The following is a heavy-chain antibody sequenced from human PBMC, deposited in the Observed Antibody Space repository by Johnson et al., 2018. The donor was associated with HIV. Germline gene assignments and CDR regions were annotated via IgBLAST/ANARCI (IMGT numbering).Heavy chain of an antibody. CDR3: ARVNIAFDI. V-gene: IGHV3-33*01. Sequence: QVQLVESGGGVVQPGRSLRLSCAASVFTFSSYGMHWVRQAPGKGLEWVAFIRYDGSNKYYADSVKGRFTISRDNAKNSLFLQMNSLRVEDTAVYYCARVNIAFDIWGQGRMVTVSS. D-gene: IGHD2/OR15-2a*01. CDR1: VFTFSSYG. J-gene: IGHJ3*02. CDR2: IRYDGSNK.